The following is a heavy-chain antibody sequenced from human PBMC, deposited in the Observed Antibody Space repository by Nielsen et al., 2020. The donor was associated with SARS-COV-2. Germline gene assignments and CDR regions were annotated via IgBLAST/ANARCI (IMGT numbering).Heavy chain of an antibody. J-gene: IGHJ3*02. CDR1: GIIFSSYA. Sequence: GGSLRLSCAASGIIFSSYAMHWVRQAPGKGLEWVAVISYDGSNKYYADSVKGRFTISRDNSKNTLYLQMNSLRAEDTAVYYCARDDESAFDIWGQGTMVTVSS. CDR2: ISYDGSNK. CDR3: ARDDESAFDI. V-gene: IGHV3-30*04.